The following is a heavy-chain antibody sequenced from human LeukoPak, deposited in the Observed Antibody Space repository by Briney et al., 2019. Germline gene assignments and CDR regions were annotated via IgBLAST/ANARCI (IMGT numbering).Heavy chain of an antibody. CDR3: ARGAGMREYSSGWYAGGYYYYMDV. J-gene: IGHJ6*03. CDR2: INHSGST. CDR1: GGSISSGDYY. Sequence: SQTLSLTCTVSGGSISSGDYYWSWIRQPPGKGLEWIGEINHSGSTNYNPSLKSRVTISVDTSKNQFSLKLSSVTAADTAVYYCARGAGMREYSSGWYAGGYYYYMDVWGKGTTVTVSS. D-gene: IGHD6-19*01. V-gene: IGHV4-30-4*08.